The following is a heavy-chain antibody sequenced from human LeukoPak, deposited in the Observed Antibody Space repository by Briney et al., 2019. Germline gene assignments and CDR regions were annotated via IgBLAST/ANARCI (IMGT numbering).Heavy chain of an antibody. D-gene: IGHD2-15*01. V-gene: IGHV3-23*01. CDR1: GFTLTSYA. Sequence: GGSLRLSCAASGFTLTSYAMSWVRQAPGKGLEWVSLICGRGGNTYYADSVKGRFTISRDNSKNTLSLQMNSLRAEDTAVYYCAKGSGDSCFSPLDSWGQGTLVTVSS. CDR3: AKGSGDSCFSPLDS. J-gene: IGHJ4*02. CDR2: ICGRGGNT.